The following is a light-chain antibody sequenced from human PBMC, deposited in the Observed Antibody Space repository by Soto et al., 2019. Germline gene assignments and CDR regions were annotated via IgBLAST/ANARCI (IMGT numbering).Light chain of an antibody. CDR3: AAWDDSLNGYV. Sequence: QYVLTQPPSASGTPGQRVTISCSGSSSNIGSKTVNWYQQLPGTAPKLLIYGSDQRPSGVPDRFSGSKSGTSASLAISGLQSEDEADYYCAAWDDSLNGYVFGTGTKVSVL. CDR1: SSNIGSKT. V-gene: IGLV1-44*01. J-gene: IGLJ1*01. CDR2: GSD.